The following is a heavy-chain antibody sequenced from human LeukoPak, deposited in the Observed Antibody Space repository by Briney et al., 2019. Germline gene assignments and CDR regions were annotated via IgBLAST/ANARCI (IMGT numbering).Heavy chain of an antibody. Sequence: PSETLSLTCAVYGGSFSGDFWSWIRQSPGKGLEWIGEINHGGSTNYNPSLKSRVTISVDTSKNQFSLKLSSVTAADTAVYYCATSESLPYYFDYWGQGTLVTVSS. CDR3: ATSESLPYYFDY. J-gene: IGHJ4*02. CDR1: GGSFSGDF. CDR2: INHGGST. D-gene: IGHD3-10*01. V-gene: IGHV4-34*01.